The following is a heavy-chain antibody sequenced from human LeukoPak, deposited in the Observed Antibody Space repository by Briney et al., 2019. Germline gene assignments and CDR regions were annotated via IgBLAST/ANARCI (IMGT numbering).Heavy chain of an antibody. CDR3: ARVELRDSRRFAWFDP. D-gene: IGHD3-22*01. V-gene: IGHV1-18*01. J-gene: IGHJ5*02. CDR2: ISAYNGNT. Sequence: ASVKVSCKASGYTFTSYGISWVRQAPGQGLEWMGWISAYNGNTNYAQKLQGRVTMTTGTSTSTAYMELRSLRSDDTAVYYCARVELRDSRRFAWFDPWGQGTLVTVSS. CDR1: GYTFTSYG.